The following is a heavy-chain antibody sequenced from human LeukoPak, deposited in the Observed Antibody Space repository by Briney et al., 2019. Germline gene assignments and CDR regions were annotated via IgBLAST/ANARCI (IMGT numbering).Heavy chain of an antibody. Sequence: PGGSLRLSCAASGFTFSSYAMHWVRQAPGKGLEWVAVISYDGSNKYYADSVKGRFTISRDNSKNTLYLQMNSLRAEDTAVYYCARASYDFWSGYYLATYYYYGMDVWGQGTTVTVSS. D-gene: IGHD3-3*01. V-gene: IGHV3-30-3*01. J-gene: IGHJ6*02. CDR1: GFTFSSYA. CDR3: ARASYDFWSGYYLATYYYYGMDV. CDR2: ISYDGSNK.